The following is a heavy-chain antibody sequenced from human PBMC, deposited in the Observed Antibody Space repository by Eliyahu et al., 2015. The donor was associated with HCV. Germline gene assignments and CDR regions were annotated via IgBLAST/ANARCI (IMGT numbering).Heavy chain of an antibody. CDR3: ARGVENPFGREGRCWFDP. J-gene: IGHJ5*02. CDR1: GGSISSGGYY. D-gene: IGHD1-14*01. V-gene: IGHV4-31*03. Sequence: QVQLQESGPGLVKPSQTLSLTCTVSGGSISSGGYYWSWIRQHPGKGLEWIGYIYYSGSTYYNPSLKSRVTISVDTSKNQFSLKLSSVTAADTAVYYCARGVENPFGREGRCWFDPWGQGTLVTVSS. CDR2: IYYSGST.